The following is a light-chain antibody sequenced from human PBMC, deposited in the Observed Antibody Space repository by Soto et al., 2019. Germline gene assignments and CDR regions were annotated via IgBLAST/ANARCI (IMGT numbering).Light chain of an antibody. CDR2: GAS. Sequence: EIVLTQSPGTLSLSPGERATLSCRASQSVSSSYLAWYQQKPGQAPRLLIYGASSRATGLPDRLSGSGSGTDFTLTIRRVEPADFAVYYCQQYGSSQYTFGQGTKLEIK. CDR1: QSVSSSY. CDR3: QQYGSSQYT. J-gene: IGKJ2*01. V-gene: IGKV3-20*01.